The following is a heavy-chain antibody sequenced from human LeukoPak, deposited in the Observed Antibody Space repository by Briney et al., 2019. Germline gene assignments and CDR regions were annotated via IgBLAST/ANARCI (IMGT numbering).Heavy chain of an antibody. CDR2: IYYSGST. V-gene: IGHV4-59*01. J-gene: IGHJ4*02. Sequence: SETLSLTCTVSGGSISSYYWSWIRQPPGKGVEWIGYIYYSGSTNYNPSLKSRVTISVDTSKNQFSLKLSSVTAADTAVYYCAGEPQVPAAWYWGQGTLVTVSS. CDR1: GGSISSYY. D-gene: IGHD2-2*01. CDR3: AGEPQVPAAWY.